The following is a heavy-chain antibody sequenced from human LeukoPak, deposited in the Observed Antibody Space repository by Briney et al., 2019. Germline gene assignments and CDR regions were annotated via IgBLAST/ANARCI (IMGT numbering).Heavy chain of an antibody. CDR2: IYHSGST. J-gene: IGHJ3*02. D-gene: IGHD1-26*01. CDR1: GGSFSGYY. CDR3: ARGLVGATTQGRLDI. Sequence: PSETLSLTCAVSGGSFSGYYWSWIRQPPGKGLEWIGQIYHSGSTKYNGSLKSRVTISVDTSKNQFSLKLTSVTAADTAVYYCARGLVGATTQGRLDIWGQGTMVTVSS. V-gene: IGHV4-34*01.